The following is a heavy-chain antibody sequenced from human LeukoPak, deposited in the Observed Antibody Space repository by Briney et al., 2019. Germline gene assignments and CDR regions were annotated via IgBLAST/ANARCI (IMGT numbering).Heavy chain of an antibody. CDR2: IYYSGST. D-gene: IGHD6-19*01. J-gene: IGHJ2*01. CDR3: AKTVAGYWYFDL. V-gene: IGHV4-59*08. CDR1: GGSISSYY. Sequence: SETLSLTCTVSGGSISSYYWSLIRQPPGKGLEWIGYIYYSGSTNYNPSLKSRVTISVDTSKNQFSLKLSSVTAADTAVYYCAKTVAGYWYFDLWGRGTLVTVSS.